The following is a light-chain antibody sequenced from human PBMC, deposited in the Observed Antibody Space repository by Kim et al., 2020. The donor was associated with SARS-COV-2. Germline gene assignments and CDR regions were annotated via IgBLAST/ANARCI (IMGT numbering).Light chain of an antibody. CDR3: QVWDSSSDHWV. Sequence: SYELTQPPSVSVAPGKTPRITCGGNNIGSKSVHWYQRKPGQAPVLVIYYDSDRPSGIPERFSGSNSGNTATLTISRVEAGGEADYYCQVWDSSSDHWVFG. CDR2: YDS. J-gene: IGLJ3*02. CDR1: NIGSKS. V-gene: IGLV3-21*04.